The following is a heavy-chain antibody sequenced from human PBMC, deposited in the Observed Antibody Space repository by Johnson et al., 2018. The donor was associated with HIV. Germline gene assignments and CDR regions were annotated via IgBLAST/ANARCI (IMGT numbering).Heavy chain of an antibody. CDR3: ASVGSSGFFSAFDI. Sequence: VQLVESGGALVQPGGSLRLSCEVSGFTISTFWMHWVRQVPGKGLMWVSRISGDGSSSSYADSVKGRFTISRDNAKNSLYLQMNSLRAEDTAVYYCASVGSSGFFSAFDIWGQGTMVTVSS. V-gene: IGHV3-74*02. J-gene: IGHJ3*02. D-gene: IGHD6-19*01. CDR1: GFTISTFW. CDR2: ISGDGSSS.